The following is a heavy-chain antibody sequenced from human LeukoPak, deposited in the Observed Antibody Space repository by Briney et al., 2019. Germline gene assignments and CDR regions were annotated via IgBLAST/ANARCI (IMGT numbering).Heavy chain of an antibody. J-gene: IGHJ6*02. CDR3: TRDHGLDV. CDR1: GFTFSSYW. V-gene: IGHV3-74*01. CDR2: INSDGSAT. Sequence: GGSLRLSCAASGFTFSSYWMSRVRQAPGKGLMWVSQINSDGSATSCADPVKGRCTISRDNAKNMLYLEMNSLRVEDTAVYFCTRDHGLDVWGQGTTVTVSS.